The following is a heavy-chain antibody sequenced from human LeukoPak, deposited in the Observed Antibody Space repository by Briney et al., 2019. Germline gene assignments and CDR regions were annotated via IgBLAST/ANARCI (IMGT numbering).Heavy chain of an antibody. CDR2: ISYDGSNK. J-gene: IGHJ6*02. CDR3: AKEFRMVRGVNIRYVYYYYGMDV. Sequence: GGSLRLSCAASGFTFSSYGMHWVRQAPGKGLEWVAVISYDGSNKYYADSVKGRFTISRDNSKNTLYLQMNSLRAEDTAVYYCAKEFRMVRGVNIRYVYYYYGMDVWGQGTTVTVSS. CDR1: GFTFSSYG. V-gene: IGHV3-30*18. D-gene: IGHD3-10*01.